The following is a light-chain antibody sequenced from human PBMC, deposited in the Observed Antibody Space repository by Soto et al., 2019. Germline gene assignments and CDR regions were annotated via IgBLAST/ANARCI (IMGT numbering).Light chain of an antibody. J-gene: IGKJ4*01. Sequence: EIVLTQSPGTLSLSPGERATLSCRASQSVSSSYLAWYQQKPGQAPRLLIYGASSRATGIPGRFSGSGSGTDFTLTISRLEPEDFAVYYCQQRSAWPFTFGGGTSVLIK. CDR1: QSVSSSY. V-gene: IGKV3D-20*02. CDR3: QQRSAWPFT. CDR2: GAS.